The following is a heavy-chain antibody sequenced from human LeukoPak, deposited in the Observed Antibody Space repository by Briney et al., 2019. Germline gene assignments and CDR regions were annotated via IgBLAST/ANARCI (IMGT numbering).Heavy chain of an antibody. J-gene: IGHJ4*02. CDR3: ARSGYNRFDY. CDR1: GFTFSTCA. Sequence: GGSLRLSCAASGFTFSTCAMSWVRQAPGKGLKWVSSFSGSGGSTYYADSVKGRFTISRDNSKNTLYLQMNSLRAEDTAVYYCARSGYNRFDYWGQGTLVTVPS. V-gene: IGHV3-23*01. CDR2: FSGSGGST. D-gene: IGHD5-24*01.